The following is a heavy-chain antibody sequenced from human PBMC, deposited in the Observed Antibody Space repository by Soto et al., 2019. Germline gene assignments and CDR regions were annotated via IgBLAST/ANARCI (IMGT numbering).Heavy chain of an antibody. D-gene: IGHD6-19*01. V-gene: IGHV3-7*01. CDR2: INQDGSEK. CDR1: GFVFRSYW. Sequence: PGGSLRLSCAASGFVFRSYWMSWVRQAPGKGLGWVANINQDGSEKYYVDSVRGRFIISRDNAENSLYLQMNSLRAEDTALYYCARDGVAAGLYLDNWGQGTLVTVSS. CDR3: ARDGVAAGLYLDN. J-gene: IGHJ4*02.